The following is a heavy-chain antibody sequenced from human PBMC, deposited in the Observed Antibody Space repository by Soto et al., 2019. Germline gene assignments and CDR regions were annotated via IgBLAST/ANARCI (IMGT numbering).Heavy chain of an antibody. J-gene: IGHJ4*02. D-gene: IGHD5-18*01. V-gene: IGHV3-66*01. Sequence: PGGSLRLSCAASGFSVSSTYMNWVRQAPGKGLEWVSVIYSGGSASYADSVKGRSTISRDNSKNTLYLQMNSLRAEDTAVFYCGRGGSDSPMAPGYWGQGTLVTVSS. CDR3: GRGGSDSPMAPGY. CDR1: GFSVSSTY. CDR2: IYSGGSA.